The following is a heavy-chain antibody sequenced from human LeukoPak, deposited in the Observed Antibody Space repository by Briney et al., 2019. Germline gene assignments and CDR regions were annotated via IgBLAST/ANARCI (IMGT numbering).Heavy chain of an antibody. J-gene: IGHJ4*02. D-gene: IGHD4-11*01. V-gene: IGHV1-2*02. CDR1: GYTFTDYY. CDR2: INPNSGET. CDR3: ARDRDYSNTESGFDY. Sequence: ASVKVSCKTSGYTFTDYYIHWVRQAPGQGLEWMGWINPNSGETNSAQKFQGRVTMTGDTSISTAYMELRRVTSDDTAVYYCARDRDYSNTESGFDYWGQGTLVTVSS.